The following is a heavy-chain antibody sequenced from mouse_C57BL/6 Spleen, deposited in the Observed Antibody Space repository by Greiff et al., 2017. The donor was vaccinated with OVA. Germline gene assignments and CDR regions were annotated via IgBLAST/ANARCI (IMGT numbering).Heavy chain of an antibody. Sequence: QVQLQQSGAELVRPGASVKLSCKASGYTFTDYYINWVKQRPGQGLEWIARIYPGSGNTYYNEKFKGKATLTAEKSSSTAYMQLSSLTTEDSAVYFCARFYGSSYGYFDYGGQGTTLTVSS. D-gene: IGHD1-1*01. CDR1: GYTFTDYY. V-gene: IGHV1-76*01. CDR2: IYPGSGNT. CDR3: ARFYGSSYGYFDY. J-gene: IGHJ2*01.